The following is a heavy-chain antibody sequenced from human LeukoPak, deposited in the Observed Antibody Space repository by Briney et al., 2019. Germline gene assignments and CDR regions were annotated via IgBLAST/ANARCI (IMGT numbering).Heavy chain of an antibody. J-gene: IGHJ3*02. V-gene: IGHV1-18*01. CDR1: GYTFTSYG. D-gene: IGHD5-24*01. CDR2: ISAYNGNT. CDR3: ARIRDGYNDAYDI. Sequence: ASVKVSCKASGYTFTSYGISWVRQAPGQGLEWMGWISAYNGNTNYAQKLQGRVTMTRDTSTSTVYMELSSLRSEDTAVYYCARIRDGYNDAYDIWGQGTVVTVPS.